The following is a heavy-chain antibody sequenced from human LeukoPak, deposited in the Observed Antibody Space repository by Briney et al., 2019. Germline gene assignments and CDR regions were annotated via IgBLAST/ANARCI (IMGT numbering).Heavy chain of an antibody. V-gene: IGHV4-4*07. CDR1: GGSISSYY. CDR3: ARLLYYDFWSGYYAEDAFDI. J-gene: IGHJ3*02. D-gene: IGHD3-3*01. CDR2: IYTSGST. Sequence: PSETLSLTCTVSGGSISSYYWSWIRQPAGKGLEWIGRIYTSGSTNYNPSLKSRVTISVDTSKNQFSLKLSSVTAADTAVYYCARLLYYDFWSGYYAEDAFDIWGQGTMVTVSS.